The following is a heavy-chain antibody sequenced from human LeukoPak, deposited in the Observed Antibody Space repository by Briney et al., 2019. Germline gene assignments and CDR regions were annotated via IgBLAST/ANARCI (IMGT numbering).Heavy chain of an antibody. J-gene: IGHJ6*02. D-gene: IGHD3-10*01. CDR2: ISGSGDST. CDR1: GLTFRAYG. Sequence: GASLRLSCAASGLTFRAYGMSWVRPAPGKGLGWVSTISGSGDSTYHADSVKGRFPISRDNSKTTLSLQMNSLRAEDTAVYFCARDYFGSGTYYPYQYYGMDVWGQGTTVTVSS. V-gene: IGHV3-23*01. CDR3: ARDYFGSGTYYPYQYYGMDV.